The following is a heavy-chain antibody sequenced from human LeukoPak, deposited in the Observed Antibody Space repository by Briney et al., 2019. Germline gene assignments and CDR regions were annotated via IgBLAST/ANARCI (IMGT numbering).Heavy chain of an antibody. CDR3: ARDLHYYDSSGYYYYYGMDV. Sequence: TSETLSLTCAVYGGSFSGYYWSWIRQPPGKGLEWIGEINHSGSTNYNPSLKSRVTISVDTSKNQFSLKLSSVTAADTAVYYCARDLHYYDSSGYYYYYGMDVWGQGTTVTVSS. D-gene: IGHD3-22*01. J-gene: IGHJ6*02. V-gene: IGHV4-34*01. CDR2: INHSGST. CDR1: GGSFSGYY.